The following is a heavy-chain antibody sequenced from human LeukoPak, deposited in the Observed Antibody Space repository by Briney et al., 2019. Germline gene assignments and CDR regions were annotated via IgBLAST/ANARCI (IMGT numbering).Heavy chain of an antibody. V-gene: IGHV4-31*03. D-gene: IGHD4-11*01. CDR2: IYYSGST. CDR1: GGSISSGGYY. Sequence: SETLSLTCTVSGGSISSGGYYWSWIRQHPGKGLEWIGYIYYSGSTYYNPPLKSRVTISVDTSKNQFSLKLSSVTAADTAVYYCARDSYSNYGTMDVWGKGTTVTVSS. J-gene: IGHJ6*03. CDR3: ARDSYSNYGTMDV.